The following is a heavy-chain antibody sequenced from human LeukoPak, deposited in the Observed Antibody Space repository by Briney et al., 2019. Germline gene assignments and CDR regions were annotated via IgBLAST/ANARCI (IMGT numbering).Heavy chain of an antibody. CDR2: MKYDGSEK. J-gene: IGHJ4*02. CDR3: ARDLGSRPYDSSGFPPDY. V-gene: IGHV3-7*01. D-gene: IGHD3-22*01. CDR1: GFTFSSYW. Sequence: SGGSLRLSCAASGFTFSSYWMSWVRQAPGKGLEWVANMKYDGSEKYYVDSVKGRFTISRDNAKNSLYLHMNSLRAEDTAMYYCARDLGSRPYDSSGFPPDYWGQGTLVTVSS.